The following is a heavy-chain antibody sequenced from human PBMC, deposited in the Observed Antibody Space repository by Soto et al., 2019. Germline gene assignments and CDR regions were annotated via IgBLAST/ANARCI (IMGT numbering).Heavy chain of an antibody. V-gene: IGHV4-59*08. CDR2: IYYSGST. CDR3: ASLMRGIAVAGTGYYYMDV. D-gene: IGHD6-19*01. J-gene: IGHJ6*03. CDR1: GGSISSYY. Sequence: SETLSLTCTVSGGSISSYYWSWIRQPPGKGLEWIGYIYYSGSTNYNPSLQSRVTISVDTSKNQFSLKLSSVTAADTAVYYCASLMRGIAVAGTGYYYMDVWGKGTTVTVSS.